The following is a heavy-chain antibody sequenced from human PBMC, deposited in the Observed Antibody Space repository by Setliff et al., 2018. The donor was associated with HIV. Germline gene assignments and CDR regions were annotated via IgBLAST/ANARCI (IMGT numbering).Heavy chain of an antibody. V-gene: IGHV1-46*01. CDR1: GYSFTSYF. D-gene: IGHD2-2*01. Sequence: GASVKVSCKAFGYSFTSYFLHWVRQAPGQGLEWLGIIDPNGGATNNAQKVQGRLTVTTDTSTSTLYMELSNLRSDDTAVYYCARAGGGATDQAFDIWGQGTMVTVSS. J-gene: IGHJ3*02. CDR2: IDPNGGAT. CDR3: ARAGGGATDQAFDI.